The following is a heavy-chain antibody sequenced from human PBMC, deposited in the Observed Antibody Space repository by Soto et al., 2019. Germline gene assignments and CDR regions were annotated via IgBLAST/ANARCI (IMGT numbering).Heavy chain of an antibody. CDR3: ARHTRNQFDP. CDR1: GDSMTSSSYY. J-gene: IGHJ5*02. CDR2: IYYSERTSYNSGST. Sequence: SETLSLTCTVSGDSMTSSSYYWGWIRQPPGKGLEWIGSIYYSERTSYNSGSTYYSPSLESRVTISGDTSKSQFSLKLSSVTAADTAVYYCARHTRNQFDPWGQGTLVTVS. V-gene: IGHV4-39*01.